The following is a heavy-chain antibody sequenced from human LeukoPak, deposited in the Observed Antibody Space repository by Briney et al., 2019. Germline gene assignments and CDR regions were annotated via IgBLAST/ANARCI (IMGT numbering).Heavy chain of an antibody. CDR1: GFTFSNYA. Sequence: GGSLRLSCAASGFTFSNYAMNWVRQAPGTGLEAGSAISGSGGNTYYADSVKGRFTISRDNSKNTLYLQMNSLRAEDTALYYCAKPAKTDYADYWGQGTLVTVSS. CDR3: AKPAKTDYADY. CDR2: ISGSGGNT. D-gene: IGHD1-14*01. J-gene: IGHJ4*02. V-gene: IGHV3-23*01.